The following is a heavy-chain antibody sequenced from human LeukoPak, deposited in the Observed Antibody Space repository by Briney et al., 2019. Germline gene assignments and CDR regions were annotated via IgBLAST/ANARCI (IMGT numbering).Heavy chain of an antibody. V-gene: IGHV3-21*01. CDR3: ARGRITIFGVVIGGAFDI. D-gene: IGHD3-3*01. J-gene: IGHJ3*02. CDR2: ISSSSSYI. Sequence: GGSLRLSCAASGFTFSSYSMNWVRQAPGKGLEWVSFISSSSSYIYYADSVKGRFTISRDNAKNSLYLQMNSLRAEDTAVYYCARGRITIFGVVIGGAFDIWGQGTMVTVSS. CDR1: GFTFSSYS.